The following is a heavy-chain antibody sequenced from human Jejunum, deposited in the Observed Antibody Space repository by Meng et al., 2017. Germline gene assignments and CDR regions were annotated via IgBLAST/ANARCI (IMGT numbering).Heavy chain of an antibody. CDR3: ATGGALHSTCYYPEYFNH. Sequence: GSLRPSCTVFGGSISSNYWTWIRQHAGKGLEWIGRIHTSGNTDYNPSLRSRVTMSIDTSKNQFSLKLSSVPASDTAFYYCATGGALHSTCYYPEYFNHWGQATLVTVSS. CDR2: IHTSGNT. D-gene: IGHD3-22*01. V-gene: IGHV4-4*07. J-gene: IGHJ1*01. CDR1: GGSISSNY.